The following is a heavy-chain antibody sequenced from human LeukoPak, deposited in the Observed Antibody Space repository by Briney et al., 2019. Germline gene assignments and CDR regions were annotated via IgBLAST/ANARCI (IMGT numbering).Heavy chain of an antibody. CDR1: GFTFSNAW. J-gene: IGHJ4*02. V-gene: IGHV3-15*05. CDR3: TRDDGYNKVDY. Sequence: PGGSLRLSCAASGFTFSNAWMSWVRQAPGKGLEWVGRIKSKTDGGTTDYAAPVKGRFTISRDDSKNTLYLQMNSLRAEDTAVYYCTRDDGYNKVDYWGQGTLVTVSS. D-gene: IGHD5-24*01. CDR2: IKSKTDGGTT.